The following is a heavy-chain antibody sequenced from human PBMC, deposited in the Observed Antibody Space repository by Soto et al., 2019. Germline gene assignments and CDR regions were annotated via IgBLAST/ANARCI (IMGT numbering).Heavy chain of an antibody. CDR2: ISPDGTGT. Sequence: GGSLRLSCAASGFSFSNYWMTWVRQAPGKGLEWVAKISPDGTGTYYVDSVTGQFTISRDNAKNSLYLQVNGLRADDTAVYYCARDDGLRTVDYWGQGTLVTVS. J-gene: IGHJ4*02. CDR1: GFSFSNYW. V-gene: IGHV3-7*03. CDR3: ARDDGLRTVDY.